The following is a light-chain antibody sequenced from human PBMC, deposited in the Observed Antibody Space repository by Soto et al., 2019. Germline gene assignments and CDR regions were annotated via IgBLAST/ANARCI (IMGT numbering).Light chain of an antibody. V-gene: IGLV1-44*01. J-gene: IGLJ2*01. CDR1: SSNIGSNT. CDR2: SNN. CDR3: AAGDDSLNGVV. Sequence: QSVLTQPPSASGTPGQRVTISCSGSSSNIGSNTVNWYQQLPGTAPKLLSYSNNQRPSGVPDRFSGSKSGTSASLAISGLQSEEEADYYCAAGDDSLNGVVLGGGTQLTVL.